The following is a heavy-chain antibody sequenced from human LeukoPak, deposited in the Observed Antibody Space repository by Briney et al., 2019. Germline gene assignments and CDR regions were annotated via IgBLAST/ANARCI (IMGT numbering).Heavy chain of an antibody. J-gene: IGHJ4*02. D-gene: IGHD1-7*01. Sequence: TETLSLTCTVSGGSISSITYYWGWIRQPPGKGLEWVGHMYYRGNTFYSPSLKSRVTISVDTSKNQFSLKLRSVTAADTAVYYCARLYGNYQNYFDYWGQGTLVTVSS. CDR2: MYYRGNT. CDR3: ARLYGNYQNYFDY. V-gene: IGHV4-39*07. CDR1: GGSISSITYY.